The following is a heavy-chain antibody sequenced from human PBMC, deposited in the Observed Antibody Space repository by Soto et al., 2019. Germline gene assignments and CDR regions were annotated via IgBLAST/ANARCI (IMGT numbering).Heavy chain of an antibody. V-gene: IGHV1-18*01. J-gene: IGHJ4*02. CDR3: ARQERIMITFGGVTAFDY. CDR2: ISAYNGNT. CDR1: GYTFTSYG. D-gene: IGHD3-16*01. Sequence: QVQLVQSGAEVKKPGASVKVSCKASGYTFTSYGISWVRQAPGQGLEWMGWISAYNGNTNYAQKLQGRDTMTTDTSTSTAYMELRSLRSDDTAVYYCARQERIMITFGGVTAFDYWGQGTLVTVSS.